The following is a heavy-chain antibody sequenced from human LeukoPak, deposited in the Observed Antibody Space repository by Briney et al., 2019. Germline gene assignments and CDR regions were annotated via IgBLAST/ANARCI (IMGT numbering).Heavy chain of an antibody. D-gene: IGHD4-17*01. CDR3: ARTYGDYV. V-gene: IGHV4-59*01. Sequence: SEALSLTCTVSGRSISSYHWSWIRQPPGKGLEWIGYIYYSGSTNYNPSLKSRVTISVDTSKNQFSLKLSSVTAADTAVYYCARTYGDYVWGQGTLVTVSS. CDR1: GRSISSYH. CDR2: IYYSGST. J-gene: IGHJ4*02.